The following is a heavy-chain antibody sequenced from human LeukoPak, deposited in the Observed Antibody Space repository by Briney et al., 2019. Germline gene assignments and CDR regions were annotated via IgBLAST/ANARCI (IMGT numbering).Heavy chain of an antibody. J-gene: IGHJ4*02. D-gene: IGHD4-23*01. CDR2: IYYSGST. CDR1: GGSISSGGYY. V-gene: IGHV4-31*03. CDR3: ARAAYGGNKVFDY. Sequence: SETLSLTCTVSGGSISSGGYYWSWIRQHPGKGLEWIGYIYYSGSTYYNPFLKSRVTISVDTSKNQFSLKLSSVTAADTAVYYCARAAYGGNKVFDYWGQGTLVTVSS.